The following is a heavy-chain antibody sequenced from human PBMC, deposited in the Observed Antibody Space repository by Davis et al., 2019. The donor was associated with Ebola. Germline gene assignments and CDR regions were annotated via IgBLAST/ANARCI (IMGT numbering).Heavy chain of an antibody. J-gene: IGHJ5*02. CDR3: ARDHWDGDDNWFDP. D-gene: IGHD1-1*01. CDR1: GGTFSSYA. V-gene: IGHV1-69*13. Sequence: SVKVSCKASGGTFSSYAISWVRQAPGQGLEWMGGIIPIFGTANYAQKFQGRVTITADESTSTAYMELSSLRAEDTAVYYCARDHWDGDDNWFDPWGQGTLVTVSS. CDR2: IIPIFGTA.